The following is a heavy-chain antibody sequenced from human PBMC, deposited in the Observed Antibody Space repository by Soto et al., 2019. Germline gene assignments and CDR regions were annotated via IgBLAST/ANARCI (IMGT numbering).Heavy chain of an antibody. D-gene: IGHD3-3*01. J-gene: IGHJ5*02. Sequence: SETLSLTCTVSGGSISSGDYYWSWIRQPPGKGLEWIGYTYYSGSTYYNPSLKSRVTISVDTSKNQFSLKLSSVTAADTAVYYCAKARNDFWSGSRSNWFDPWGQGTLVTVSS. CDR1: GGSISSGDYY. CDR3: AKARNDFWSGSRSNWFDP. V-gene: IGHV4-30-4*01. CDR2: TYYSGST.